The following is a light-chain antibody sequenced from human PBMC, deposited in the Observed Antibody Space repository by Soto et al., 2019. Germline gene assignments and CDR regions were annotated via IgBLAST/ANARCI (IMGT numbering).Light chain of an antibody. CDR3: QPYNNWTLT. CDR2: DTS. J-gene: IGKJ4*01. Sequence: ELVLTQSPATLSLPRGERATLSCRASQSISSYLAWYQQKPGQAPRLLIYDTSTRATGVPARFSGSRSGPEFTLTINSMKSEDFAIYYCQPYNNWTLTFGGGTKVDIK. V-gene: IGKV3-15*01. CDR1: QSISSY.